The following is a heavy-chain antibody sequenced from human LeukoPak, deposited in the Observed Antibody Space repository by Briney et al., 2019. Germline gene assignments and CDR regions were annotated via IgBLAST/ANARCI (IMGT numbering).Heavy chain of an antibody. J-gene: IGHJ4*02. D-gene: IGHD5-18*01. V-gene: IGHV4-34*01. CDR2: INHSGST. CDR3: ARGGDSYGPGPFDY. CDR1: GGSFSGYY. Sequence: PSETLSLTCAVYGGSFSGYYWSWIRQPPGKGLEWIGEINHSGSTNYNPSLKSRVTISVDTSKNQFSLKLSSVTAADTAVYYCARGGDSYGPGPFDYWGQGTLVTVSS.